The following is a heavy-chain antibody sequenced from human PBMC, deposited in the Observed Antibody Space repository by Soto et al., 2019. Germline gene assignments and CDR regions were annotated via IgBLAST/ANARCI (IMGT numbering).Heavy chain of an antibody. J-gene: IGHJ3*02. CDR3: ARGYCSGGSCYLAAFDI. V-gene: IGHV1-3*01. Sequence: ASVKVSCKASGYTFTSYAMHWVRQAPGQRLEWMGWINAGNGNTKYSQKFQGRVTITRDTSASTAYMELSSLRSEDTAVYYCARGYCSGGSCYLAAFDIWGQGTMVTVS. CDR2: INAGNGNT. D-gene: IGHD2-15*01. CDR1: GYTFTSYA.